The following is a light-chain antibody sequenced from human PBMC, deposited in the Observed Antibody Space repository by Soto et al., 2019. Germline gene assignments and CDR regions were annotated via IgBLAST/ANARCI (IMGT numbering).Light chain of an antibody. CDR1: QSLLHSNGYKY. CDR3: MQALQTPWT. V-gene: IGKV2-28*01. Sequence: DIVMTQSPLSLPVTPGEPASISCRSSQSLLHSNGYKYLDWYLQKPGQSPQLLIYLGSNRASGVPDRFSASGSGTDFTLKISRVEAEEVGVYYCMQALQTPWTFGQGTKVEI. J-gene: IGKJ1*01. CDR2: LGS.